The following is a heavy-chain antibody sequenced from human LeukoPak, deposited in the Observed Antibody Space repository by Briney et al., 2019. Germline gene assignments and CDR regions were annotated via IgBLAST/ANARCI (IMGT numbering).Heavy chain of an antibody. CDR1: GGSISSSNW. J-gene: IGHJ4*02. D-gene: IGHD5-18*01. CDR2: IYHSGST. V-gene: IGHV4-4*02. CDR3: AKTQPRGYSYGPGSDY. Sequence: SETLSLTCAVSGGSISSSNWWSWVRQPPGKGLEWIGEIYHSGSTNYNPSLKSRVTISVDKSRNQFPLELSSVTAADTAVYYCAKTQPRGYSYGPGSDYWGQGTLVTVSS.